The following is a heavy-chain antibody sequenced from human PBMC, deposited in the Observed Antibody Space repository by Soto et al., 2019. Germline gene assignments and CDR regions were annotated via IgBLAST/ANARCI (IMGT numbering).Heavy chain of an antibody. J-gene: IGHJ5*01. V-gene: IGHV1-18*01. CDR1: GYTFTNFG. CDR2: ISAYNGNT. CDR3: ARLRGDSWFDF. Sequence: ASVKVSCKASGYTFTNFGISWVRQAPGQGLEWMGWISAYNGNTNYAQNFQGRVTMTTDTSNNQFSLQLTSLSPDDTAVYYCARLRGDSWFDFWGQGTRVTVSS.